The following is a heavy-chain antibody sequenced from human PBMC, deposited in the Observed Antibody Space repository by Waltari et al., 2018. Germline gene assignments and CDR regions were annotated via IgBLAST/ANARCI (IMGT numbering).Heavy chain of an antibody. V-gene: IGHV3-30*02. CDR2: MRSDGISK. J-gene: IGHJ4*02. CDR3: ARISGFYYDRGSLTFLH. Sequence: QIQLVESGGGVVQPGGSLRLSCVASGFTFRELGIHWFRQAPGKGLEWVAFMRSDGISKFYADSLKGRFTISRDDSKSTLYLQLNSLSAEDTAVYYCARISGFYYDRGSLTFLHWGRGTLLTVSS. CDR1: GFTFRELG. D-gene: IGHD3-16*01.